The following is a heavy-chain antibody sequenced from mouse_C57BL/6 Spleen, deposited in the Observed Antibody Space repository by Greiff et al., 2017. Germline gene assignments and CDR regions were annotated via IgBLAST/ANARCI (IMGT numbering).Heavy chain of an antibody. CDR1: GFNIKDYY. D-gene: IGHD2-3*01. CDR2: IDPEDGAT. Sequence: EVKLQESGAELVKPGASVKLSCTASGFNIKDYYMHWVKQRTEQGLEWIGRIDPEDGATKYAPKFQGKATITADTSSNTAYLQLSSLTSEDTAVYYGARGDGYYDYAMDDWGQGTSVTVSS. CDR3: ARGDGYYDYAMDD. J-gene: IGHJ4*01. V-gene: IGHV14-2*01.